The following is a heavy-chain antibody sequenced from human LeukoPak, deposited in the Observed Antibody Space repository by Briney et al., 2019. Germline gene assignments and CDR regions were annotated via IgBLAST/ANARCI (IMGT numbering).Heavy chain of an antibody. Sequence: GGSLRLSCVASGFTFSSYAMSWVRQAPGKGLEWVSSINGGGSSTYYADSVKGRFTTSRDNSKNTLYLQMNSLRAEDTAVYYCARSMVRGAGDYWGQGTLVTVSS. CDR3: ARSMVRGAGDY. V-gene: IGHV3-23*01. CDR2: INGGGSST. J-gene: IGHJ4*02. D-gene: IGHD3-10*01. CDR1: GFTFSSYA.